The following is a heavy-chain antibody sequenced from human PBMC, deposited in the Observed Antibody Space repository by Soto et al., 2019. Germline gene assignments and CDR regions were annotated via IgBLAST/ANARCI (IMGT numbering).Heavy chain of an antibody. CDR1: GGSISSSSYY. V-gene: IGHV4-39*01. D-gene: IGHD3-22*01. CDR3: ARPSTYYYDSSGYYPDPTDY. CDR2: IYYSGST. J-gene: IGHJ4*02. Sequence: SETLSLTCTVSGGSISSSSYYWGWIRQPPGKGLEWIGSIYYSGSTYYNPSLKSRVTISVDTSKNQFSLKLSSVTAADTAVYYCARPSTYYYDSSGYYPDPTDYWGQGTLVTVSS.